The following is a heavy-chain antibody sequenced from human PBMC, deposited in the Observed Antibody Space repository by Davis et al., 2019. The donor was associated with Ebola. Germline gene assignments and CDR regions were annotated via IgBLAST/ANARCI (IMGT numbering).Heavy chain of an antibody. J-gene: IGHJ5*02. CDR2: IIPILGIA. CDR3: ARGGPYGYNWFDP. CDR1: GGTFSSYA. Sequence: SVKVSCKASGGTFSSYAISWVRQAPGQGLEWMGGIIPILGIANYAQKFQGRVTIAADESTSTAYMELSSLRSEDTAVYYCARGGPYGYNWFDPWGQGTLVTVSS. D-gene: IGHD3-16*01. V-gene: IGHV1-69*10.